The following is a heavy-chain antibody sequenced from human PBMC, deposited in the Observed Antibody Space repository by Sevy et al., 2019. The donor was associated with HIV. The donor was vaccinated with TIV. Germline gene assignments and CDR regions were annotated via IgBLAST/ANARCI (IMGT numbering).Heavy chain of an antibody. J-gene: IGHJ4*01. CDR3: ARDVGGGYFDY. CDR1: GFTFNNFW. Sequence: GGSLRLSCVASGFTFNNFWMAWVRQAPGKGLEWFANIKPDGSESNHVGSVKGRFTISRDNAKNSLYLQMNGLTAEDTAVYYWARDVGGGYFDYWGQGTLVTVSS. V-gene: IGHV3-7*03. CDR2: IKPDGSES. D-gene: IGHD3-16*01.